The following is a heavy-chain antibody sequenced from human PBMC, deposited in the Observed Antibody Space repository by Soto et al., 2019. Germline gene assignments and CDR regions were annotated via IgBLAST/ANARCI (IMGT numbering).Heavy chain of an antibody. CDR1: GGSISSSNW. Sequence: SETLSLTCAVSGGSISSSNWWSWVRQPPGKGLEWIGEIYHSGSTNYNPSLKSRVTISVDRSKNQFSLKLSSVTAADTAVYYCASLPATSDFDYWGQGTLVTVS. CDR3: ASLPATSDFDY. J-gene: IGHJ4*02. V-gene: IGHV4-4*02. D-gene: IGHD2-2*01. CDR2: IYHSGST.